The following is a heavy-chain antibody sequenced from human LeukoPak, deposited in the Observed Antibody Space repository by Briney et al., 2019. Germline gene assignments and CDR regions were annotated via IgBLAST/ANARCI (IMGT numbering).Heavy chain of an antibody. CDR2: INPNSGGT. CDR3: ATSSEGGYSYGSDIDY. Sequence: ASVKVSCKASGYTFTAHYMYWVRQAPGQGLECMGRINPNSGGTNYAQKFQGRVTMTRDTSISTAYMELSRLRSDDTAVYYCATSSEGGYSYGSDIDYWGQGTLVTVSS. V-gene: IGHV1-2*06. D-gene: IGHD5-18*01. J-gene: IGHJ4*02. CDR1: GYTFTAHY.